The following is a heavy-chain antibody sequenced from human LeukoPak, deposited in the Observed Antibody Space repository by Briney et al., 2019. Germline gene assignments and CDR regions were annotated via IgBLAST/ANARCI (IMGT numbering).Heavy chain of an antibody. CDR1: GFTFSSYW. J-gene: IGHJ4*02. V-gene: IGHV3-7*01. D-gene: IGHD4-17*01. CDR3: ARDGYGDYSTSLFDY. Sequence: PGGSLRLSCAASGFTFSSYWMSWVRQAPGKGLEWLANIKQDGSEKYYVDSVKGRFTISRDNAKNSLYLQMNSLRAEDTAVYYCARDGYGDYSTSLFDYWGQGTLVTVSS. CDR2: IKQDGSEK.